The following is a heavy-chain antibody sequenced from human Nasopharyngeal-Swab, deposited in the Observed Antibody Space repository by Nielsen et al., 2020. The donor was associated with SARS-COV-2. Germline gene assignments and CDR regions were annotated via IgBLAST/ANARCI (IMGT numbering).Heavy chain of an antibody. V-gene: IGHV3-53*01. Sequence: GESLKISCAASGFTVSSNYMSWVRQAQGKGLEWVSVIYSGGSTYYADSVKGRFTISRDNSKNTLYLQMNSLRAEDTAVYYCARGSSSSLVWGQGTLVTVSS. J-gene: IGHJ4*02. D-gene: IGHD6-6*01. CDR2: IYSGGST. CDR3: ARGSSSSLV. CDR1: GFTVSSNY.